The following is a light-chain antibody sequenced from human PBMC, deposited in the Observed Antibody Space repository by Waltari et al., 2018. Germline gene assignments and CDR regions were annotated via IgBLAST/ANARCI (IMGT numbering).Light chain of an antibody. CDR2: VNSDGSH. Sequence: QLVLTQSPSASASLGASVKLTCTLSSGHSSNIIAWHQQQPGKGPRYLMKVNSDGSHSKGDGIPDRCSGSSSGAERYLTISSLQSEDEADYYCQTGGHGAWVFGGGTKLTVL. CDR3: QTGGHGAWV. V-gene: IGLV4-69*01. CDR1: SGHSSNI. J-gene: IGLJ3*02.